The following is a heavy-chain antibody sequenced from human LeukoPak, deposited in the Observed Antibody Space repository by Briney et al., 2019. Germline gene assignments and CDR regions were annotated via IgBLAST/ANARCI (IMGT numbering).Heavy chain of an antibody. CDR1: GGSFSSYY. D-gene: IGHD3-22*01. V-gene: IGHV4-39*07. CDR2: IYYSGST. CDR3: ARVPAGDYYDSSDYYYYMDV. J-gene: IGHJ6*03. Sequence: SETLSLTCAVYGGSFSSYYWGWIRQPPGKGLEWIGSIYYSGSTYYNPSLKSRVTISVDTSKNQFSLKLSSVTAADTAVYYCARVPAGDYYDSSDYYYYMDVWGKGTTVTVSS.